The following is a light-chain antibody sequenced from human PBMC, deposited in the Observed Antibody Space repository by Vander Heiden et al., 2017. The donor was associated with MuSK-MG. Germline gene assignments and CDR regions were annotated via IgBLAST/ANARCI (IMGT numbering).Light chain of an antibody. Sequence: QPALTQPRSVSGSPGQSVTISCTGTSRAVGAYNSVSWYQQHPGKAPNLVIYDVTKRPSGVPDRCSGAKSGNTASLSISGLQAEDDADYYCSSYAGGYTWIFGGGTKLTVL. CDR1: SRAVGAYNS. J-gene: IGLJ2*01. CDR2: DVT. CDR3: SSYAGGYTWI. V-gene: IGLV2-11*01.